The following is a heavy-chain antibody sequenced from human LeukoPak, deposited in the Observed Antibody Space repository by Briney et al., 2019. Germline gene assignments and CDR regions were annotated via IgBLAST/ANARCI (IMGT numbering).Heavy chain of an antibody. CDR2: ISAYNGNT. V-gene: IGHV1-18*01. Sequence: GASVKVSCKASGYTFTSYGISWVRQAPGQGLEWMGWISAYNGNTNYAQKLQGRVTMTTDTSTSTAYMELRSLRSEDTAVYYCATFPLMVRGVKNWFDPWGQGTLVTVSS. D-gene: IGHD3-10*01. J-gene: IGHJ5*02. CDR3: ATFPLMVRGVKNWFDP. CDR1: GYTFTSYG.